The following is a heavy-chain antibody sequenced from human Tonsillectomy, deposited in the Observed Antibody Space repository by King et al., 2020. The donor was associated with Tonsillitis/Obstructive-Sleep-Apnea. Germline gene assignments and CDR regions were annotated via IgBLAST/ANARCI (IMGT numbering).Heavy chain of an antibody. D-gene: IGHD6-6*01. CDR1: GYTFTSYD. CDR3: ASGPHSSSSSGFDY. V-gene: IGHV1-8*01. CDR2: MNPNSGNT. Sequence: QQQLVQSGAEVKKPGASVKVSCKASGYTFTSYDINWVRQATGQGLEWMGWMNPNSGNTGYAQKFQGRVTMTRNTSISTAYMELSSLRSEDTAVYYCASGPHSSSSSGFDYWGQGILVTVSS. J-gene: IGHJ4*02.